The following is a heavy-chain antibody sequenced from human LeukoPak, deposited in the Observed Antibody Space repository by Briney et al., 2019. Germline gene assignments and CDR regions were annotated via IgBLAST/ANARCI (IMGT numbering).Heavy chain of an antibody. CDR1: GGSFSCYY. J-gene: IGHJ5*02. CDR2: INHSGST. V-gene: IGHV4-34*01. Sequence: SETLSLTCAVYGGSFSCYYWSWIRQPPGKGLEWIGEINHSGSTNYNPSLKSRVTISVDTSKNQFSLKLSSVTAADTAVYYCARVPLLRLGELSSNWFDPWGQGTLVTVSS. CDR3: ARVPLLRLGELSSNWFDP. D-gene: IGHD3-16*02.